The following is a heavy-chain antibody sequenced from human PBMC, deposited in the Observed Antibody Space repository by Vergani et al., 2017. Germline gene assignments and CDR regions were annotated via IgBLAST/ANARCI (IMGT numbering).Heavy chain of an antibody. J-gene: IGHJ6*04. Sequence: QVQLVESGGGVVQPGGSLRLSCIASGFTFSSYGMHWVRQAPGKGLEWVAVIWYDGSNKYYADSVKGRFTISRDNSKNTLYLQMNSLRAEDTAVYYCAREAAAADRMDVWGKGTTVTVSS. CDR3: AREAAAADRMDV. V-gene: IGHV3-33*01. CDR1: GFTFSSYG. CDR2: IWYDGSNK. D-gene: IGHD6-13*01.